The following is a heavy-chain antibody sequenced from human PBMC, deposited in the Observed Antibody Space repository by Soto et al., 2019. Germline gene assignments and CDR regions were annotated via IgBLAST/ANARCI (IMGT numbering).Heavy chain of an antibody. V-gene: IGHV4-34*01. CDR1: GGSFSGYY. D-gene: IGHD6-19*01. CDR3: ARGQAMVIGQWLVRPGKKFDY. J-gene: IGHJ4*02. CDR2: INHSGST. Sequence: SETLSLTCAVYGGSFSGYYWSWIRQPPGKGLEWIGEINHSGSTNYNPSLKSRFTISVDTSKNQCSLKLSSVTAADTALYYCARGQAMVIGQWLVRPGKKFDYWGQGTLVTVSS.